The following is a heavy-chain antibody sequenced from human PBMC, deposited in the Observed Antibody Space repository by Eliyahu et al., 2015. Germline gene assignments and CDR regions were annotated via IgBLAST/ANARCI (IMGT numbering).Heavy chain of an antibody. D-gene: IGHD2-2*01. CDR2: INPNSGGT. V-gene: IGHV1-2*02. CDR3: ARGAVVVPAAIPSWLDP. CDR1: GXTFTGYY. Sequence: QVQLVXSGAEVXKPGASVXVSCKXSGXTFTGYYMHWVRQAPGQGLEWMGWINPNSGGTNYAQKFQGRVTMTRDTSISTAYMELSRLRSDDTAVYYCARGAVVVPAAIPSWLDPWGQGTLVTVSS. J-gene: IGHJ5*02.